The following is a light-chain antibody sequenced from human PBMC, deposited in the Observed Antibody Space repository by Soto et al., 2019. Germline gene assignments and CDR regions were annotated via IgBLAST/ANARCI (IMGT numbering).Light chain of an antibody. V-gene: IGKV3-20*01. CDR3: QQYVSAPIT. CDR1: QSLSSNY. Sequence: EIVLAQSPATLSSFPGDRVTLSCRASQSLSSNYLAWYQQKPGQAPRLLIYGVSSRATGVPVSFSGSGSGTDFTLTISRLEPEDFAVYYCQQYVSAPITLGKGTRREI. CDR2: GVS. J-gene: IGKJ5*01.